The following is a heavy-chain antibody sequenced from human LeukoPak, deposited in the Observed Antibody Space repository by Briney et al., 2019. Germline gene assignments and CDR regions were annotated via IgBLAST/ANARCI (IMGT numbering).Heavy chain of an antibody. J-gene: IGHJ4*02. CDR2: INHSGST. D-gene: IGHD3-22*01. CDR3: ARLTMIPISDY. Sequence: SETLSLTCAVYGGSFSGYYWSWIRQPPGKGLEWIGEINHSGSTNYNPSLKSRVTISVDTSKNQFSLKLSSVTAADTAVYYCARLTMIPISDYWGQGTLVTVSS. V-gene: IGHV4-34*01. CDR1: GGSFSGYY.